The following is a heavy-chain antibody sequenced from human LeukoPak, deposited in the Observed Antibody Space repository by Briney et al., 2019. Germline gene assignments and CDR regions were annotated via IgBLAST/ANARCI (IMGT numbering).Heavy chain of an antibody. CDR3: ARRDNYYDSSGYHYAFDI. CDR1: GYTFTDYF. J-gene: IGHJ3*02. V-gene: IGHV1-2*02. D-gene: IGHD3-22*01. Sequence: ASVKVSCKASGYTFTDYFLHWVRQAPGQGLEWMGWISPKSGGTNFVQKFQGRVTMTRDTSISTAYMELSRLRSDDTAVYYCARRDNYYDSSGYHYAFDIWGQGTMVIVSS. CDR2: ISPKSGGT.